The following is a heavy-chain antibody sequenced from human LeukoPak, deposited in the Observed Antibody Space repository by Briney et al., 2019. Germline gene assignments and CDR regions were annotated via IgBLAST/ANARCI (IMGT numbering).Heavy chain of an antibody. CDR3: ARLISTAGLSYFDL. Sequence: EESLKISCKASEYNFANYWIGWVRQMPGRGLEWMGLITPGDSKTKFSPSFQGQVTLSADKSITTAYLRWNSLKASDTALYYCARLISTAGLSYFDLWGQGSLVTVSS. D-gene: IGHD6-13*01. J-gene: IGHJ4*02. CDR1: EYNFANYW. CDR2: ITPGDSKT. V-gene: IGHV5-51*01.